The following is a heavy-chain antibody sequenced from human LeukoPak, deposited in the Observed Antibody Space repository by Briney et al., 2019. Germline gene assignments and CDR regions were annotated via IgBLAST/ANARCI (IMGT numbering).Heavy chain of an antibody. CDR2: IYNDGRT. J-gene: IGHJ4*02. CDR3: ARVHGSGIDALDY. CDR1: GFTVNNKY. Sequence: PGGSLRLSCAASGFTVNNKYMTWVRQAPGKGLEWVSLIYNDGRTYYADSVKGRCTISRDNLKNVLYLQMNSLRAEDTAVYYCARVHGSGIDALDYWGQGTLVTVSS. V-gene: IGHV3-66*01. D-gene: IGHD3-10*01.